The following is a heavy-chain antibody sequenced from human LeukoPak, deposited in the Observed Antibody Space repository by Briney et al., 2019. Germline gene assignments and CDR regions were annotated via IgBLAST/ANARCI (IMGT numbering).Heavy chain of an antibody. Sequence: GGSLRLSCAASGFTFSSYWMSWVRQAAGKGLEWAANIKQDGSEKYYVDSVKCRLTISRDNAKSSLYLQMNSLRVEDTAIYYCAREMYGGTEYWGQGTLVTVSS. V-gene: IGHV3-7*01. CDR3: AREMYGGTEY. CDR2: IKQDGSEK. CDR1: GFTFSSYW. J-gene: IGHJ4*02. D-gene: IGHD2-8*01.